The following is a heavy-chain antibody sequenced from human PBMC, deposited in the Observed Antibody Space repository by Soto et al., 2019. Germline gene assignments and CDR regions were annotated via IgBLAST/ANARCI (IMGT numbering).Heavy chain of an antibody. CDR1: GGSISSGGYN. CDR3: ESARSVRAVIGFGLHP. CDR2: IYYSGST. D-gene: IGHD3-10*02. V-gene: IGHV4-31*03. J-gene: IGHJ5*02. Sequence: SETLSLTCTVSGGSISSGGYNWLWIRQHPGTGLEWIGYIYYSGSTYYNPSLQSRVTISVDTSKNQFSLKLSSVTAADTAVSYCESARSVRAVIGFGLHPCGQGTMATFYS.